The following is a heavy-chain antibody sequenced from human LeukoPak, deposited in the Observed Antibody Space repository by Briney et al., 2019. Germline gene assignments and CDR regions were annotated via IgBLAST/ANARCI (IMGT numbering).Heavy chain of an antibody. J-gene: IGHJ4*02. CDR1: GGSISSSSYY. CDR3: AGAPVRHLFDY. D-gene: IGHD4-17*01. V-gene: IGHV4-39*07. Sequence: SETLSLTCTVSGGSISSSSYYWGWIRQPPGKGLEWIGSIYYSGSTYYNPSLKSRVTISVDTSKNQFSLKLSSVTAADTAVYYCAGAPVRHLFDYWGQGTLVTVSS. CDR2: IYYSGST.